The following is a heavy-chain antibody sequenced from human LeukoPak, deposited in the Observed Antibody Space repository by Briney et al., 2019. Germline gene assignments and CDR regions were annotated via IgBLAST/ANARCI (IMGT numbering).Heavy chain of an antibody. D-gene: IGHD3-10*01. J-gene: IGHJ4*02. CDR1: GGSISSGDYY. Sequence: SETLSLTCTVSGGSISSGDYYWSWIRQPAGKGLEWIGRIYTSGSTNYNPSLKSRVTMSVDTSKNQFSLKLSSVTAADTAVYYCARDRYYGSGSYFDYWGQGTLVTVSS. CDR3: ARDRYYGSGSYFDY. V-gene: IGHV4-61*02. CDR2: IYTSGST.